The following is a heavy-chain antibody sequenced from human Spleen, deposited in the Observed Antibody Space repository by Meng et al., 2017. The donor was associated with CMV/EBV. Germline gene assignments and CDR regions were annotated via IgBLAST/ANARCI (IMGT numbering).Heavy chain of an antibody. D-gene: IGHD2-15*01. Sequence: ASVKVSSKASGYTFISYGISWVRQAPGQGLEWMGWISIYNTNTYYAQNLQDRVTMTIDRSSTTAYLELRSLTSDDTAVYYCAREGVLLGRAYYYSGMDVWGQGTTVTVSS. CDR1: GYTFISYG. V-gene: IGHV1-18*01. CDR3: AREGVLLGRAYYYSGMDV. J-gene: IGHJ6*02. CDR2: ISIYNTNT.